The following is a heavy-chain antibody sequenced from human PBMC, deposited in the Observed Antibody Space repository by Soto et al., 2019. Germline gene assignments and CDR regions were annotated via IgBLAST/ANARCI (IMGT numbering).Heavy chain of an antibody. Sequence: ASVTVSCTASGYTFTSYGISWVRQAPGQGLEWMGWISAYNGNTNYAQKLQGRVTMTTDTSTSTAYMELRSLRSDDTAVYYCARDARRYNWFDPWGQGTLVTVSS. J-gene: IGHJ5*02. V-gene: IGHV1-18*01. CDR1: GYTFTSYG. CDR2: ISAYNGNT. CDR3: ARDARRYNWFDP.